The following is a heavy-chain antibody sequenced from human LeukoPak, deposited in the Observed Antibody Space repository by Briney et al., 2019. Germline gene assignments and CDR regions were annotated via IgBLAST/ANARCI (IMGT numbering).Heavy chain of an antibody. J-gene: IGHJ4*02. V-gene: IGHV3-21*01. CDR3: AKDRCSSTSCHRPNFSY. CDR1: GFTFSSYS. Sequence: GGSLRLSCAASGFTFSSYSMNWVRQAPGKGLEWVSSISSSSSYIYYADSVKGRFTISRDNAKNSLYLQMNSLRAEDTAVYYCAKDRCSSTSCHRPNFSYWGQGTLVTVSS. D-gene: IGHD2-2*02. CDR2: ISSSSSYI.